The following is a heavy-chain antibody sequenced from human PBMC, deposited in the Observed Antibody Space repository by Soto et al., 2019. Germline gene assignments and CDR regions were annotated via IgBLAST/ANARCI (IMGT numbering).Heavy chain of an antibody. J-gene: IGHJ5*02. D-gene: IGHD6-13*01. CDR2: IYYSGST. Sequence: SETLSLTCTVSGGSISNYYWSWIRQPPGKGLEWIGYIYYSGSTNYNPSLKSRVTISVDTSKNQFSLKLSSVTAADTAVYYCARSSSWYTNWFDPWGQGTLVTSPQ. CDR3: ARSSSWYTNWFDP. V-gene: IGHV4-59*08. CDR1: GGSISNYY.